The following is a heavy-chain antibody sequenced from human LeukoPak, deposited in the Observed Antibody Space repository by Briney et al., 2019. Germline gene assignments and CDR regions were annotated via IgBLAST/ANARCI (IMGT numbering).Heavy chain of an antibody. V-gene: IGHV3-21*01. J-gene: IGHJ6*02. CDR1: GFTFSNAW. Sequence: GGSLRLSCAASGFTFSNAWMSWVRQAPGKGLEWVSSISSSSSYIYYADSVKGRFTISRDNAKNSLYLQMNSLRAEDTAVYYCARDPGRSGMDVWGQGTTVTVSS. D-gene: IGHD1-1*01. CDR3: ARDPGRSGMDV. CDR2: ISSSSSYI.